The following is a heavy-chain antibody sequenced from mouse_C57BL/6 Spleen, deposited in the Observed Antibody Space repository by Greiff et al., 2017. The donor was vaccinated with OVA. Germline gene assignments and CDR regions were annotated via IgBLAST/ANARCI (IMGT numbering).Heavy chain of an antibody. J-gene: IGHJ4*01. CDR3: AIEDEWLPDAMDY. D-gene: IGHD2-2*01. Sequence: QVQLKQPGAELVKPGASVKVSCKASGYTFTSYWMHWVKQRPGQGLEWIGRIHPSDSDTNYNQKFKGKATLTVDKSSSTAYMQLSSLTSEDSAVYYCAIEDEWLPDAMDYWGQGTSVTVSS. CDR1: GYTFTSYW. V-gene: IGHV1-74*01. CDR2: IHPSDSDT.